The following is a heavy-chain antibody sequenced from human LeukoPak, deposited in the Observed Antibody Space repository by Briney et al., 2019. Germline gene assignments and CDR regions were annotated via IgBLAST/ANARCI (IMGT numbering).Heavy chain of an antibody. Sequence: GGSLRLSCAASGFTVSSNYMSWVRQAPGKGLEWVSVIYSGGSTYYADSVKGRFTISRDNSKNTLYLQMNSLRAEDTAVYYCAKGDGDYSIWDAMDVWGQGTTVTVSS. CDR3: AKGDGDYSIWDAMDV. CDR1: GFTVSSNY. D-gene: IGHD4-11*01. V-gene: IGHV3-53*01. J-gene: IGHJ6*02. CDR2: IYSGGST.